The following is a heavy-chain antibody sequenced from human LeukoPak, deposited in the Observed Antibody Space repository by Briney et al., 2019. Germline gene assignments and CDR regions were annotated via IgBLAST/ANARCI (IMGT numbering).Heavy chain of an antibody. CDR3: VKDRSPEQWLVVNAFDN. CDR2: ISAYNGNT. D-gene: IGHD6-19*01. CDR1: GYTFTGYY. V-gene: IGHV1-18*04. Sequence: ASVKVSCKASGYTFTGYYMHWVRQAPGQGLEWMGWISAYNGNTNYAQKLQGRVTMTTDTSTSTAYMELRSLRSDDKAVYYCVKDRSPEQWLVVNAFDNWGQGTMVTVSS. J-gene: IGHJ3*02.